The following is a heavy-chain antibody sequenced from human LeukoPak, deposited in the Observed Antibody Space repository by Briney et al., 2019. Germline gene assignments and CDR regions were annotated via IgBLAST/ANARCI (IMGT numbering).Heavy chain of an antibody. V-gene: IGHV3-48*04. CDR2: ISSSGSTI. Sequence: GGSLKLSCAASGFTFSSYSMNWVRQAPGKGLEWVSYISSSGSTIYYADSVKGRFTISRDNAKNSLYLQMNSLRAEDTAVYYCAELGITMIGGVWGKGTTVTISS. J-gene: IGHJ6*04. D-gene: IGHD3-10*02. CDR3: AELGITMIGGV. CDR1: GFTFSSYS.